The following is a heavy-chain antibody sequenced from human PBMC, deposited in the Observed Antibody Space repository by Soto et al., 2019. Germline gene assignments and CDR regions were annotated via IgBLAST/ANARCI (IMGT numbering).Heavy chain of an antibody. CDR2: ISSDGSNK. Sequence: PGVSLRLSWAASGFTLSSSGIHWVRQAPGQGLKWVSVISSDGSNKYYADSVKGRFTISRDTSKNTLYLQMNSLRAEDTAVYYCAKDRRGGSGWYLDGMDVWGQGTTVTVSS. J-gene: IGHJ6*02. D-gene: IGHD6-19*01. V-gene: IGHV3-30*18. CDR1: GFTLSSSG. CDR3: AKDRRGGSGWYLDGMDV.